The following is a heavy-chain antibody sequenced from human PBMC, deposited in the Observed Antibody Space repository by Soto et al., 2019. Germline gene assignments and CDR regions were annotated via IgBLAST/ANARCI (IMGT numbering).Heavy chain of an antibody. V-gene: IGHV1-2*02. CDR3: ARSKPAYYYGMDV. CDR2: INPNSGGT. J-gene: IGHJ6*02. Sequence: ASVKVSCKASGYTFTGYYMHWVRQAPGQGLEWMGWINPNSGGTNYAQKFQGRVTMTRDTSISTAYMELSGLRSDDTAVYYCARSKPAYYYGMDVWGQGTTVTVSS. CDR1: GYTFTGYY.